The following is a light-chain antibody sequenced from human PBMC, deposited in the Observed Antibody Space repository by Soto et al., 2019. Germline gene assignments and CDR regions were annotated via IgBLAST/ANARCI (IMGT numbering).Light chain of an antibody. CDR3: SSHTGTKVV. J-gene: IGLJ2*01. CDR1: SSDVGAYNY. V-gene: IGLV2-8*01. Sequence: QSVLTQPPSASGSPGQSVTISCAGTSSDVGAYNYVSWYQQHPGKAPKLMIYEVTKRPSGVPDRFSGSKSGNTASLTVSGLQVEDEADYYCSSHTGTKVVFGGGTQPTVL. CDR2: EVT.